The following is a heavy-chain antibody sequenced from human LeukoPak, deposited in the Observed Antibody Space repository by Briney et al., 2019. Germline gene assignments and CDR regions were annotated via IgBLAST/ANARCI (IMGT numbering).Heavy chain of an antibody. CDR3: ARMRYCSSTSCLYGMDV. CDR1: GGSISSYY. D-gene: IGHD2-2*01. CDR2: IYYSGST. V-gene: IGHV4-59*08. J-gene: IGHJ6*02. Sequence: SETLSLTCTVSGGSISSYYWSWIRQPPGKGLEWIGYIYYSGSTNYNPSLKSRVTISVDTSKNQFSPKLSSVTAADTAVYYCARMRYCSSTSCLYGMDVWGQGTTVTVSS.